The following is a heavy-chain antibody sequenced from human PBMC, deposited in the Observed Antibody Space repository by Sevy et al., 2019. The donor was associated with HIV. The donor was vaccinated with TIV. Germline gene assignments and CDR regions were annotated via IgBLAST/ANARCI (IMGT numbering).Heavy chain of an antibody. CDR1: GGSFSGYY. V-gene: IGHV4-34*01. Sequence: SETLSLTCAVYGGSFSGYYWNWIRQPPGKGLEWIGEIKHSGSTDYNPSLKSRVTISVDTSKNQFSLKLKSVTAADTAVYYCARVTIDRDGYNYMDYWGQGTLVTVSS. J-gene: IGHJ4*02. D-gene: IGHD5-12*01. CDR3: ARVTIDRDGYNYMDY. CDR2: IKHSGST.